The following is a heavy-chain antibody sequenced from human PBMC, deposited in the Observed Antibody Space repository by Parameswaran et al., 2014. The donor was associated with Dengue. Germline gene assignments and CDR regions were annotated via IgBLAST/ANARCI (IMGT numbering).Heavy chain of an antibody. D-gene: IGHD5-12*01. V-gene: IGHV1-3*01. J-gene: IGHJ4*02. CDR2: INAGNGNT. CDR3: ARGQLYSGYDWVVADY. Sequence: WVRQAPGQRLEWMGWINAGNGNTKYSQKFQGRVTITRDTSASTAYMELSSLRSEGTAVYYCARGQLYSGYDWVVADYWGQGTLVTVSS.